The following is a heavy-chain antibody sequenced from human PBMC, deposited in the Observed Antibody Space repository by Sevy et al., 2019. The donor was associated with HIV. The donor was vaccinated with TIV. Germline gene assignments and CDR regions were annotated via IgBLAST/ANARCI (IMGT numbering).Heavy chain of an antibody. J-gene: IGHJ4*02. CDR2: ISGSGGST. D-gene: IGHD3-10*01. CDR1: GFTFSSYA. Sequence: GGSLRLSCAASGFTFSSYAMSWVRQAPGKGLEWVSAISGSGGSTYYADSVKGRFTISRDNSKNTLYLQMNSLRAEDTAVHYCATPPMVRGLTIDYWGQGTLVTVSS. CDR3: ATPPMVRGLTIDY. V-gene: IGHV3-23*01.